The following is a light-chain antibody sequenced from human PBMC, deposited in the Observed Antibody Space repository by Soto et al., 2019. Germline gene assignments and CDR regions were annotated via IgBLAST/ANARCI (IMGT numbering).Light chain of an antibody. V-gene: IGKV2-28*01. J-gene: IGKJ4*01. CDR2: LRS. CDR3: MQALQTPLT. CDR1: QSLLHSNGYNY. Sequence: DIVMTQSPLSLPVTPGEPASISCRSSQSLLHSNGYNYLDWYLQKPGQSPQLLIYLRSNRASGVPDRFSGSGSGTDFTLKISRVEAEDVGVYYCMQALQTPLTFGGETKVEIK.